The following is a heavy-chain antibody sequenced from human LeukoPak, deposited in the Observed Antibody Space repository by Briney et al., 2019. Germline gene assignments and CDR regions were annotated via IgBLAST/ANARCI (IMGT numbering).Heavy chain of an antibody. V-gene: IGHV3-23*01. CDR1: GFTFGSYA. Sequence: PGGSLRLSCAASGFTFGSYAMSWVRQAPGKGLEWVSAISGSGGSTYYADSVKGRFTISRDNSKNTLYLQMNSLRAEDTAVYYCAKDPYCSSTSCYDWSYWGQGTLVTVSS. CDR3: AKDPYCSSTSCYDWSY. D-gene: IGHD2-2*01. J-gene: IGHJ4*02. CDR2: ISGSGGST.